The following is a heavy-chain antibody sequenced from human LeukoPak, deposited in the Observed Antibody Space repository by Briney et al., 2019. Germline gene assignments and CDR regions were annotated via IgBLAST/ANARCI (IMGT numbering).Heavy chain of an antibody. Sequence: GGSLGLSCAASGFTFSNAWMSWVRQAPGKGLEWVGRIKSKTDGGTTDYAAPVKGRFTISRDDSKNTLYLQMNSLKTEDTAVYYCTTIVGATIDYYYYMDVWGKGTTVTVSS. J-gene: IGHJ6*03. V-gene: IGHV3-15*01. D-gene: IGHD1-26*01. CDR1: GFTFSNAW. CDR2: IKSKTDGGTT. CDR3: TTIVGATIDYYYYMDV.